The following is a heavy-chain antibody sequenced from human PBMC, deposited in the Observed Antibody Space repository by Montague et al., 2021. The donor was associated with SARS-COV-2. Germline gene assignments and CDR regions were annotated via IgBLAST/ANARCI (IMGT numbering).Heavy chain of an antibody. CDR2: TYYKSEWYN. D-gene: IGHD4-11*01. Sequence: CAISGDSVSSNSAAWNWIRQSPSRGLEWLGRTYYKSEWYNDYAVSVKSRITINPDTSKNQFSLQLNSVTPEDAAVYYCARQFPVQGLRYSYYGMDVWGQGTTVTVSS. J-gene: IGHJ6*02. CDR3: ARQFPVQGLRYSYYGMDV. CDR1: GDSVSSNSAA. V-gene: IGHV6-1*01.